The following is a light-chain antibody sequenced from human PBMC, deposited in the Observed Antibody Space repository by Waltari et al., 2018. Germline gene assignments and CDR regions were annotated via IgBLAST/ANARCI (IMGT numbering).Light chain of an antibody. J-gene: IGKJ2*01. CDR3: QQYNSPFA. CDR2: KAS. CDR1: QSISTW. V-gene: IGKV1-5*03. Sequence: DIRMTQSPSTLSASVGDRVTNTCRASQSISTWLAWYQQQPGKAPKLLIYKASNLESGVPSRFSGSGSGTEFTLTISSLQPDDFATYYCQQYNSPFAFGQGTKVQIK.